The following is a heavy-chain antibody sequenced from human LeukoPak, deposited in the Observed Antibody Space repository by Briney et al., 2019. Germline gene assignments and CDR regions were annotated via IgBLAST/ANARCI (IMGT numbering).Heavy chain of an antibody. CDR1: GDSISSGGYS. D-gene: IGHD4-11*01. J-gene: IGHJ4*02. CDR3: ARVTTVTTFDY. Sequence: SETLSLTCTVSGDSISSGGYSWSWIRQPPGKGLEWIGYIYHSGTTYYNPSLKSRVTILVDRSKNQFSLKLGSVTAADTAVYYCARVTTVTTFDYWGQGTLVSVSS. CDR2: IYHSGTT. V-gene: IGHV4-30-2*01.